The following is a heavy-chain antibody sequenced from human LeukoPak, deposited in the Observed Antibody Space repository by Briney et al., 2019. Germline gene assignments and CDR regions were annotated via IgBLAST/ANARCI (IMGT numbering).Heavy chain of an antibody. Sequence: TSETLSLTCTVSGGSINSYYWTWIRQPPGKGLEWIGNIYNSGNTNYNPSLKSRVTISVDTSKNQFSLKLNSVTAADTAVYFCARGPYSYDSSGAFDIWGQGTMVTVSS. V-gene: IGHV4-59*08. D-gene: IGHD3-22*01. CDR1: GGSINSYY. J-gene: IGHJ3*02. CDR2: IYNSGNT. CDR3: ARGPYSYDSSGAFDI.